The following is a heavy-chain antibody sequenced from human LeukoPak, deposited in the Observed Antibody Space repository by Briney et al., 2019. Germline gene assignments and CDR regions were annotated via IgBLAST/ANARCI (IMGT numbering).Heavy chain of an antibody. D-gene: IGHD2-2*01. V-gene: IGHV4-61*02. CDR1: GGSISSGSYY. CDR3: AGPLVPAASPSSYYYMDV. CDR2: IYTSGST. J-gene: IGHJ6*03. Sequence: SQTLSLTCTVSGGSISSGSYYWSWIRQPAGKGLEWIGRIYTSGSTNYNPSLKSRVTISVDTSKNQFSLKLSSVTAADTAVYYCAGPLVPAASPSSYYYMDVWGKGTTVTISS.